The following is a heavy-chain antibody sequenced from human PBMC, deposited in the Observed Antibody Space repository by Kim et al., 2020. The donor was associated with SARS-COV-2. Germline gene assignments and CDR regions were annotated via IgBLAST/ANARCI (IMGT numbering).Heavy chain of an antibody. CDR2: GET. J-gene: IGHJ4*02. Sequence: GETAYDQQFQGRVTMTKNTSITTAYMDLSSLTSEDTAVYYCARGVTAGFGYWGRGTLVTVSS. CDR3: ARGVTAGFGY. V-gene: IGHV1-8*01. D-gene: IGHD6-13*01.